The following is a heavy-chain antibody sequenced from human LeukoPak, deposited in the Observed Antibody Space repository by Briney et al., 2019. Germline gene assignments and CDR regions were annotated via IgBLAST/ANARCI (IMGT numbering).Heavy chain of an antibody. CDR2: ISYSGST. CDR1: GGSVGSDNYY. V-gene: IGHV4-61*01. CDR3: ARDRGGVSYFDY. D-gene: IGHD3-3*01. Sequence: SETLSLTCTVSGGSVGSDNYYWSWIRQPPGKGLEWIGYISYSGSTNYNPSLKSRVTISVDTSKNQFSLKVISVTAADTAVYYCARDRGGVSYFDYWGQGTLVTVSS. J-gene: IGHJ4*03.